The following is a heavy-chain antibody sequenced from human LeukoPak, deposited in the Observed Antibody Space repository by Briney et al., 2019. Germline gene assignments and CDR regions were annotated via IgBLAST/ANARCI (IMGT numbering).Heavy chain of an antibody. D-gene: IGHD6-19*01. CDR2: IYYSGGT. CDR3: ARTASSGSGWYYFDY. CDR1: GGSISSSSYY. J-gene: IGHJ4*02. Sequence: SETLSLTCTVSGGSISSSSYYWGWIRQPPGKGLEWIGSIYYSGGTYYNPSLKSRVTISVDTSKNQFSLKLSSVTAADTAVYYCARTASSGSGWYYFDYWGQGTLVTVSS. V-gene: IGHV4-39*01.